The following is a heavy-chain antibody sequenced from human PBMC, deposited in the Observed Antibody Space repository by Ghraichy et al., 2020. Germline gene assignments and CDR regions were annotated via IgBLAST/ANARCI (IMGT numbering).Heavy chain of an antibody. CDR2: IIPIFGTA. D-gene: IGHD6-13*01. CDR3: ARAGIAAAGTPGDYYYYYMDV. V-gene: IGHV1-69*13. J-gene: IGHJ6*03. CDR1: GGTFSSYA. Sequence: SVKVSCKASGGTFSSYAISWVRQAPGQGLEWMGGIIPIFGTANYAQKFQGRVTITADESTSTAYMELSSLRSEDTAVYYCARAGIAAAGTPGDYYYYYMDVWGKGTTVTVSS.